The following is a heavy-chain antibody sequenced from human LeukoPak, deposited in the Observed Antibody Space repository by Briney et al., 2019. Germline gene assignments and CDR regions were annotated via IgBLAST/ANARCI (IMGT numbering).Heavy chain of an antibody. CDR1: GFTFSSYA. CDR3: AREYYGSGSFLDY. J-gene: IGHJ4*02. V-gene: IGHV3-30*04. Sequence: GGPLRLSCAALGFTFSSYAMPWFRQAPGKGLEGGAVISYDGSNKYYADPVKGRFTISRDNSKNTLYLQMNSLRAEDTAVYYCAREYYGSGSFLDYWGQGTLVTVSS. CDR2: ISYDGSNK. D-gene: IGHD3-10*01.